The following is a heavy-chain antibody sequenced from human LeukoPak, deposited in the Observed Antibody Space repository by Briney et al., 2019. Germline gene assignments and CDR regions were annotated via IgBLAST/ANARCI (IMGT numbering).Heavy chain of an antibody. CDR3: ARALGYFDY. J-gene: IGHJ4*02. Sequence: SETLSLTCTVSGGSISSYYWSWIRQPPGKGLEWIGYIYTSGSTNYNPSLKSRVTISVDTSKNQFSLKLSSVTAADTAVYYCARALGYFDYWGQGTLVTVSS. CDR2: IYTSGST. CDR1: GGSISSYY. D-gene: IGHD3-16*01. V-gene: IGHV4-4*08.